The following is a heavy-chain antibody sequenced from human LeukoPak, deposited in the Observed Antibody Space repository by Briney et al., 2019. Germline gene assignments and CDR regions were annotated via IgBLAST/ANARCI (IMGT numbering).Heavy chain of an antibody. CDR1: GFTFSGSA. V-gene: IGHV3-73*01. CDR3: TRDYGDAPRVV. D-gene: IGHD4-17*01. Sequence: GGSLKLSCAASGFTFSGSAMHWVRQASGKGLEWVGRIRSKANSYATAYAASVKGRFTISRDDSKHTAYLQMNSPKTEDTAVYYCTRDYGDAPRVVWGQGTTVTVSS. CDR2: IRSKANSYAT. J-gene: IGHJ6*02.